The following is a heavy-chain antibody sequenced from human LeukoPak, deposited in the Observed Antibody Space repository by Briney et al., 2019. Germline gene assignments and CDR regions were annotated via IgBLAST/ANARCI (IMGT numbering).Heavy chain of an antibody. J-gene: IGHJ4*02. Sequence: GGSLRLPCAASGFTFSSYGMHWVRQAPGKGLEWVAFIRYDGSNKYYADSVKGRFTISRDNSKNTLYLQMNSLRAEDTAVYYCAKEGLLRASFDYWGQGTLVTVSS. CDR3: AKEGLLRASFDY. CDR2: IRYDGSNK. D-gene: IGHD2-15*01. V-gene: IGHV3-30*02. CDR1: GFTFSSYG.